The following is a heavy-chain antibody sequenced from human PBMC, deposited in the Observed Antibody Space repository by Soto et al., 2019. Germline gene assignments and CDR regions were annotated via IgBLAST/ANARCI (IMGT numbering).Heavy chain of an antibody. Sequence: GGSLRLSCAASGFTFSSYGMHWVRQAPGKGLEWVAVIWYDGSNKFYADSVKGRFTISRDNSKYTLNLQMNSLRAEDTAVYYCARETPSIDYGDFSGWFDPWGQGTLVTVSS. CDR1: GFTFSSYG. CDR2: IWYDGSNK. CDR3: ARETPSIDYGDFSGWFDP. V-gene: IGHV3-33*01. J-gene: IGHJ5*02. D-gene: IGHD4-17*01.